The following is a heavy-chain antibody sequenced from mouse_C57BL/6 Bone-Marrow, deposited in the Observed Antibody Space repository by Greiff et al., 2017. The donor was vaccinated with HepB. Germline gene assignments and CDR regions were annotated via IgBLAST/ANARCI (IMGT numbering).Heavy chain of an antibody. D-gene: IGHD3-2*02. J-gene: IGHJ2*01. CDR3: ARRQLRLPSYYFDY. Sequence: QVQLQQSGPELVKPGASVKISCKASGYTFTDYYINWVKQRPGQGLEWIGWIFPGSGSTYYNEKFKGKATLTVDKSSSTAYMLLSSLTSEDSAVYFCARRQLRLPSYYFDYWGQGTTLTVSS. CDR1: GYTFTDYY. CDR2: IFPGSGST. V-gene: IGHV1-75*01.